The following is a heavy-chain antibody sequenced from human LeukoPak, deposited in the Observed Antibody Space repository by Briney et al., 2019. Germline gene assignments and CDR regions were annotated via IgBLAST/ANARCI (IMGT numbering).Heavy chain of an antibody. CDR3: ARPRTILGVVIGRHYIEL. CDR1: GGSMSGHY. CDR2: FYKGAMT. J-gene: IGHJ6*03. Sequence: SETLSLTCTVSGGSMSGHYWTWLRQPPGMGLEWIGYFYKGAMTNQNPSLSSRVSMSMDTSKNQLSLTLTSVTAAATAVYYCARPRTILGVVIGRHYIELWGTGTTVTVSS. V-gene: IGHV4-4*09. D-gene: IGHD3-3*01.